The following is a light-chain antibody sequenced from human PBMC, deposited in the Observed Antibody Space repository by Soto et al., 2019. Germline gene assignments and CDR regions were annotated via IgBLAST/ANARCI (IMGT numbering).Light chain of an antibody. CDR3: HQRQYWPPIT. V-gene: IGKV3-11*01. CDR1: LSVSVY. J-gene: IGKJ5*01. Sequence: VFELSPATPSFSPGGRATLSCRVSLSVSVYLDWYQQKPGQAPRLLISDASNRATGIPARFSGSGSGTDFTLTISSLEPEDFAVYYCHQRQYWPPITFGQGTRLEIK. CDR2: DAS.